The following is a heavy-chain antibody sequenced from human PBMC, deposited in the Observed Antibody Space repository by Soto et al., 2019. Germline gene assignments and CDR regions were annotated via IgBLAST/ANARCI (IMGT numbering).Heavy chain of an antibody. D-gene: IGHD2-21*02. V-gene: IGHV1-3*01. CDR2: INAGNGNT. J-gene: IGHJ6*02. Sequence: ASVKVSCKASGYTFTSYAMHWVRQAPGQRLEWMGWINAGNGNTKYSQKFQGRVTITRDTSASTAYMELSSLRSEDTAVYYCTSEYCGGDCYSAARYGMDVWGQGTTVTVSS. CDR1: GYTFTSYA. CDR3: TSEYCGGDCYSAARYGMDV.